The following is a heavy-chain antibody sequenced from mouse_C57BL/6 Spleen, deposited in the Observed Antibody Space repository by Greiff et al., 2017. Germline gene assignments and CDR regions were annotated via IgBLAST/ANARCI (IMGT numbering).Heavy chain of an antibody. V-gene: IGHV1-53*01. CDR1: GYTFTNYN. D-gene: IGHD2-14*01. J-gene: IGHJ3*01. CDR3: ARGGTDGYFDY. Sequence: QVQLQQSGTELVKPGASVKLSCKASGYTFTNYNMHWVKQRPGQGLEWIGNINPTNGGTNYNQKFKGKATLTVNKSSTTAYMQLSSLTSEDAAVYYGARGGTDGYFDYWGQGTPVTVSA. CDR2: INPTNGGT.